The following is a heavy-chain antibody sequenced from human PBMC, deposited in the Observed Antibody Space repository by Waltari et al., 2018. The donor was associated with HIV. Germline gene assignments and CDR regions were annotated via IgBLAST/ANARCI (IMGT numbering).Heavy chain of an antibody. Sequence: QVQLVQSGAEVKKPGSSVKVSCRASGGIFRIYAITWVRQAPGQGLEWLGGISPIFGSANYAQKFQGRVTITADESTSTAYMELSSLRSEDTAVYYCAMGHYYDSNGYYSFDFWGQGTLVTVSS. CDR2: ISPIFGSA. J-gene: IGHJ4*02. CDR1: GGIFRIYA. CDR3: AMGHYYDSNGYYSFDF. D-gene: IGHD3-22*01. V-gene: IGHV1-69*12.